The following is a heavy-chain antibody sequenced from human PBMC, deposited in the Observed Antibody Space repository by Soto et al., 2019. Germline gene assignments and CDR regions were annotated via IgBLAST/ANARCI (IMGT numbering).Heavy chain of an antibody. V-gene: IGHV4-59*01. CDR2: IYFTGST. CDR3: ARHIAAGGTGNFDS. CDR1: GGSINSFY. J-gene: IGHJ4*02. Sequence: PSETLSLTCTVSGGSINSFYWSWIRQPPGKGLEWIGYIYFTGSTNYNPSLTSRVTISVDSSKRQFSLRLSSVNAADTAVYFFARHIAAGGTGNFDSWGQGTLVTAPQ. D-gene: IGHD6-13*01.